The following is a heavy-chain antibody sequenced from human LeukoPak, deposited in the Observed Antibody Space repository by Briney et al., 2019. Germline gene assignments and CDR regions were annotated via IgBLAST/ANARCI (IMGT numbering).Heavy chain of an antibody. Sequence: GGSLRLSCAASGFTFSSYGMHWVRQAPGKGLEWVAFIRYDGSYKYYADSVKGRLTISRDNSKNTLYLQMNSLRAEDTAVYYCAKEAAGYSYVNYFDYWGQGTLVTVSS. D-gene: IGHD5-18*01. CDR2: IRYDGSYK. CDR3: AKEAAGYSYVNYFDY. V-gene: IGHV3-30*02. J-gene: IGHJ4*02. CDR1: GFTFSSYG.